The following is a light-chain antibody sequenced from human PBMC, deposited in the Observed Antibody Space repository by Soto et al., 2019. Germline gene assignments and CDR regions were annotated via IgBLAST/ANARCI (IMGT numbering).Light chain of an antibody. Sequence: DIQMTQSPSSLSASVGDRVTITCRASQGISNYLAWYQQQPGKVPKLLIYVASTLQSGVPPRFSGSGSGTECILTSSSLLPEDVATYYCQKYNSAPWTFGQGTNVEIK. CDR1: QGISNY. CDR3: QKYNSAPWT. J-gene: IGKJ1*01. V-gene: IGKV1-27*01. CDR2: VAS.